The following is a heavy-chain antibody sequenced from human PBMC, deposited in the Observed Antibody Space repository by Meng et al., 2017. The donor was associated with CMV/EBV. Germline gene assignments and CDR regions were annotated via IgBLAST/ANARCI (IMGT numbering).Heavy chain of an antibody. CDR3: ATRDGLFPGWGRYYYYGMDV. CDR2: INHSGST. D-gene: IGHD2-21*01. V-gene: IGHV4-34*01. CDR1: GGSFSGYY. J-gene: IGHJ6*02. Sequence: SETLSLTCAVYGGSFSGYYWSWIRQPPGKGLEWIGEINHSGSTNYNPSLKSRVTISVDTSKNQFSLKLSSVTAADTAVYYCATRDGLFPGWGRYYYYGMDVWGQGTTVTSP.